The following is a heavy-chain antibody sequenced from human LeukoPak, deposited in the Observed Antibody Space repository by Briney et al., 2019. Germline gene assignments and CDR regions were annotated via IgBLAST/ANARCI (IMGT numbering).Heavy chain of an antibody. J-gene: IGHJ4*02. CDR2: IKTDGSIT. CDR1: GFTFSSYW. Sequence: GGSLRLSCAASGFTFSSYWMHWVRQAPGKGLVWVSRIKTDGSITDYADSVKGRFTISRDNAKNSLYLQMNSLRAEDTAVYYCARGGDNYGYNFDYWGQGTLVTVSS. CDR3: ARGGDNYGYNFDY. D-gene: IGHD5-18*01. V-gene: IGHV3-74*01.